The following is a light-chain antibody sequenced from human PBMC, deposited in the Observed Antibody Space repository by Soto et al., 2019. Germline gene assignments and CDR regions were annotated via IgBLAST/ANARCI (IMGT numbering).Light chain of an antibody. V-gene: IGLV2-11*01. CDR2: DVT. CDR3: CSYAGSYTWV. CDR1: SSDVGNYNY. J-gene: IGLJ3*02. Sequence: QSALTQPHSVFGSPGQSVTISCSGTSSDVGNYNYVSWYQHHPGKAPKLMIYDVTTRPSGVPDRFSGSKSGNTASLTISGLQAEDEADFYCCSYAGSYTWVFGGGTKLTVL.